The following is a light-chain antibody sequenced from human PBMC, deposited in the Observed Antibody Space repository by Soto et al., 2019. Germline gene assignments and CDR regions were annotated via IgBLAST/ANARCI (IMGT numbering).Light chain of an antibody. V-gene: IGKV3D-15*03. CDR1: QSISSN. J-gene: IGKJ1*01. Sequence: EIVMTQSPATLSVSPGERATLSCRASQSISSNLAWYQQKPGQPPRILMYGASVRAAGIPARFSGSGFGTEFTFFFSILQSEDFAVYYCQKYNQSPRTFGPGTMEDI. CDR3: QKYNQSPRT. CDR2: GAS.